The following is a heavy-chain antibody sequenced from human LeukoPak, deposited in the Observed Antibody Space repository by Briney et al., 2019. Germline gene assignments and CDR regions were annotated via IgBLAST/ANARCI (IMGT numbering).Heavy chain of an antibody. CDR2: ISAYNGNT. V-gene: IGHV1-18*04. Sequence: ASVKVSCKASGYTFTGYYMHWVRQAPGRGLEWMGWISAYNGNTNYAQKLQGRVTMTTDTSTSTAYMELRSLRSDDTAVYYCARALSRGFGELFSGFDYWGQGTLVTVSS. CDR1: GYTFTGYY. J-gene: IGHJ4*02. D-gene: IGHD3-10*01. CDR3: ARALSRGFGELFSGFDY.